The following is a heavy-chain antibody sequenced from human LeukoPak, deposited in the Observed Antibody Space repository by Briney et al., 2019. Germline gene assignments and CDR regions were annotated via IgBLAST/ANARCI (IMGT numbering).Heavy chain of an antibody. V-gene: IGHV4-4*02. CDR3: ARSYYDSNWYFDF. D-gene: IGHD3-9*01. CDR1: GGSISISNSNW. Sequence: SETLSLTCAVSGGSISISNSNWWSWVRQPPGKGLEWIGEIYHSGSTNYNPSLKSRVTMSVETSKDQFSLKLSSVTAADTAIYYCARSYYDSNWYFDFWGRGTLVTV. J-gene: IGHJ2*01. CDR2: IYHSGST.